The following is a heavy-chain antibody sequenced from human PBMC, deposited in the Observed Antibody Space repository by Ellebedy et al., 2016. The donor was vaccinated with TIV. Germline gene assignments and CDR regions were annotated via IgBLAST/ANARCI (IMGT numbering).Heavy chain of an antibody. CDR1: GGSISSSSYF. CDR3: ARPLRSTVTTSIYFDY. Sequence: SETLSLXXTVSGGSISSSSYFWGLIRQPPGKGLEWIGIIYYSGSTYYNPSLNSRVSISVDTSKNQFSLNLSSVTAADTAVYYCARPLRSTVTTSIYFDYWGQGTLVTVSS. D-gene: IGHD4-17*01. V-gene: IGHV4-39*01. J-gene: IGHJ4*02. CDR2: IYYSGST.